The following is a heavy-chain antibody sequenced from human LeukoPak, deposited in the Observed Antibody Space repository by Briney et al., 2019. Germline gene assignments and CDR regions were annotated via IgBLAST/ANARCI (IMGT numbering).Heavy chain of an antibody. CDR1: GFTFSSYG. V-gene: IGHV3-30*18. CDR2: ISYDGSNK. Sequence: PGGSLRLSCAASGFTFSSYGMHWVRQAPGKGLEWVAVISYDGSNKYYADSVKGRFTISRDNSKNTLYLQMNSLRAEDTAAYYCAKLPGSGLPPPDYWGQGTLVTVSS. D-gene: IGHD2-15*01. CDR3: AKLPGSGLPPPDY. J-gene: IGHJ4*02.